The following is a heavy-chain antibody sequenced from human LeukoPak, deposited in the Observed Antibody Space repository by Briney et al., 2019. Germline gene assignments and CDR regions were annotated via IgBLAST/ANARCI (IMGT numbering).Heavy chain of an antibody. V-gene: IGHV4-59*01. J-gene: IGHJ4*02. Sequence: SETVSLTCSVSGDSISTYHWNWIRKPPGKGLEWIGYMQSTGNSKYNPSLRSRVNMFVDTSKNQAALILSSVIAADTAVYYCARDKQHSYGRYFDHWGQGALVTVSS. D-gene: IGHD3-16*01. CDR2: MQSTGNS. CDR1: GDSISTYH. CDR3: ARDKQHSYGRYFDH.